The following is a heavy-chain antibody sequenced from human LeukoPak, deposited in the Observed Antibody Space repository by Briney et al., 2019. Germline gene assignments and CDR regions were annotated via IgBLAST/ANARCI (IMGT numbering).Heavy chain of an antibody. D-gene: IGHD6-6*01. CDR2: ISGSGDKT. V-gene: IGHV3-23*01. J-gene: IGHJ5*02. CDR3: AKQYSSSSPAP. Sequence: GGSLRLSCAASGFTFSTSAMSWVRQAPGKGLEWGSGISGSGDKTDYAESVKGRFTISRDNSKNTLSLHMNSLRGEDTAIYHCAKQYSSSSPAPWGQGTLVTVSS. CDR1: GFTFSTSA.